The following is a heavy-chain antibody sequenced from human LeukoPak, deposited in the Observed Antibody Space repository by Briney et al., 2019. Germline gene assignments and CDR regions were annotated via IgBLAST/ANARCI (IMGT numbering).Heavy chain of an antibody. CDR3: AKDRIAVAAGPDY. D-gene: IGHD6-19*01. CDR1: GFTFSSYG. J-gene: IGHJ4*02. CDR2: ISYDGSNK. Sequence: GGSLRLSCAASGFTFSSYGMHWVRRAPGKGLEWVAVISYDGSNKYYADSVKGRFTISRDNSKNTLYLQMNSLRAEDTAVYYCAKDRIAVAAGPDYWGQGTLVTVSS. V-gene: IGHV3-30*18.